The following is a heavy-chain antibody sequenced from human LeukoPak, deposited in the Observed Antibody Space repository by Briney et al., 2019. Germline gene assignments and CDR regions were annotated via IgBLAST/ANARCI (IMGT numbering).Heavy chain of an antibody. J-gene: IGHJ4*02. CDR1: GDSVSSNSAA. Sequence: SQTLSLTCAISGDSVSSNSAAWNWIRQSPSRGLEWLGRTYYRSKWYNDYAVSVKSRITINPDTSKNQFSLQLNSVTPEDTAVYYCARGPTPYYYDSSGYSFDYWGQGTLVTVSS. V-gene: IGHV6-1*01. D-gene: IGHD3-22*01. CDR3: ARGPTPYYYDSSGYSFDY. CDR2: TYYRSKWYN.